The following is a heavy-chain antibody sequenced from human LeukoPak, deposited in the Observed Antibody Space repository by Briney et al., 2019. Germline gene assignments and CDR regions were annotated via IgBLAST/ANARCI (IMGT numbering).Heavy chain of an antibody. Sequence: SETLSLTCAVYGGSFSGYYWSWIRQPPGKGLEWVGEINHSGSTNYNPSLKSRVTISVDTSKNQFSLKLSSVTAADTAVYYCARGRWLRYYYYYGMDVWGQGTTVTVSS. D-gene: IGHD5-12*01. V-gene: IGHV4-34*01. CDR1: GGSFSGYY. CDR2: INHSGST. J-gene: IGHJ6*02. CDR3: ARGRWLRYYYYYGMDV.